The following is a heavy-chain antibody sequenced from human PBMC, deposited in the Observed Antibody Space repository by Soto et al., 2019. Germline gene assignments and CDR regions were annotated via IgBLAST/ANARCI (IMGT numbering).Heavy chain of an antibody. V-gene: IGHV4-59*01. Sequence: PSETLSLTCTVSGGSISSYYWSWIRQPPGKGLEWIGYIYYNGSTNYNPSLKSRVTISVDTSKNQFSLKLSSVTAADTAVYYCAREGDSFDYWGQGTLVTVSS. CDR1: GGSISSYY. D-gene: IGHD1-26*01. CDR2: IYYNGST. CDR3: AREGDSFDY. J-gene: IGHJ4*02.